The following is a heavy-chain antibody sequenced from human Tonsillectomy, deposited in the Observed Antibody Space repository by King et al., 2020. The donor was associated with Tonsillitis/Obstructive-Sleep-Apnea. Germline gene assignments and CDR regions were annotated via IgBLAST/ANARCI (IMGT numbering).Heavy chain of an antibody. J-gene: IGHJ4*02. D-gene: IGHD5-24*01. V-gene: IGHV3-7*01. CDR3: AREVRDGYNYASDY. CDR2: IKLDGSEK. Sequence: VQLVESGGGLVQPGGSLRLSCAASGFTFSSYWMSWVRQAPGKGLEWVANIKLDGSEKYYVDSVKGRFTISRDNAKNSLYLQMNSLRAEDTAVYYCAREVRDGYNYASDYWGQGTLVTVSS. CDR1: GFTFSSYW.